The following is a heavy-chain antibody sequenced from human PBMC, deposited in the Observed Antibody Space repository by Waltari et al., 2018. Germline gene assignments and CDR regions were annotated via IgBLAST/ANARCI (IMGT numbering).Heavy chain of an antibody. D-gene: IGHD7-27*01. Sequence: EVQLVQSGVEVKKPGESLKISCKGSGYSFVNYRIGWVRQMPGKGLEWMGIIYPGDSDTTYSPSFQGQVTISADKSISTAYLQWSSLKASDTVMYYCARGRANSFFDYWGQGTLVTVSS. J-gene: IGHJ4*02. V-gene: IGHV5-51*01. CDR2: IYPGDSDT. CDR3: ARGRANSFFDY. CDR1: GYSFVNYR.